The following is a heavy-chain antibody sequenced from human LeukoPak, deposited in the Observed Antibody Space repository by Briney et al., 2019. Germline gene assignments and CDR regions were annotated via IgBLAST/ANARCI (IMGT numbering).Heavy chain of an antibody. J-gene: IGHJ4*02. D-gene: IGHD6-19*01. CDR3: ARDVAGHDY. CDR1: GFTFSGVA. V-gene: IGHV3-21*01. Sequence: TGGSLRLSCAASGFTFSGVAMNWARQAPGKGLEWVSSISSSSSYIYYADSVKGRFTISRDNAKNSLYLQMNSLRAEDTAAYYCARDVAGHDYWGQGTLVTVSS. CDR2: ISSSSSYI.